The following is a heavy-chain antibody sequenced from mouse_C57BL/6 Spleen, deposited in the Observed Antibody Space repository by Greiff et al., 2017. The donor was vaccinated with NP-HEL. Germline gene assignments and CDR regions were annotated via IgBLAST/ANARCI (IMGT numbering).Heavy chain of an antibody. V-gene: IGHV1-74*01. CDR3: AMESTVGYAMDY. J-gene: IGHJ4*01. Sequence: QVQLQQPGAELVKPGASVKVSCKASGYTFTSYWMHWVKQRPGQGLEWIGRIHPSDSDTNYNQKFKGKATLTVDKSSSTAYMQLSSLTAEDSAVYYCAMESTVGYAMDYWGQGTSVTVSS. CDR1: GYTFTSYW. D-gene: IGHD1-1*01. CDR2: IHPSDSDT.